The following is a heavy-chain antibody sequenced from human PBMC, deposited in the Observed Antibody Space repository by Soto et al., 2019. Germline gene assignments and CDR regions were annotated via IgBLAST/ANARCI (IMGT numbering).Heavy chain of an antibody. CDR3: ARGSSGWYYYGMDV. CDR1: GGSISSGGYY. J-gene: IGHJ6*02. Sequence: QVQLQESGPGLVKPSQTLSLTCTVSGGSISSGGYYWSWIRQHPGKGLEWIGYIYYSGSTYYNPSLNSRVTISVDTSKNQFSLKLSSVTAADAAVYYCARGSSGWYYYGMDVWGQGTTVTVSS. D-gene: IGHD6-19*01. V-gene: IGHV4-31*03. CDR2: IYYSGST.